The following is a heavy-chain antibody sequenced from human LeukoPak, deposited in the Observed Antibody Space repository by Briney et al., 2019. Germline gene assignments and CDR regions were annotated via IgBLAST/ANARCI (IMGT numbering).Heavy chain of an antibody. Sequence: ASVKVSCKVSGYTLTELSMHWVRQAPGKGLEWMGGFDPEDGETIYAQKFQGRVTMTEDTSTDTAYMELSSLRSEDTAAYYCATYYHDSSGYRHFDWYFDLWGRGTLVTVSS. CDR1: GYTLTELS. D-gene: IGHD3-22*01. V-gene: IGHV1-24*01. CDR2: FDPEDGET. CDR3: ATYYHDSSGYRHFDWYFDL. J-gene: IGHJ2*01.